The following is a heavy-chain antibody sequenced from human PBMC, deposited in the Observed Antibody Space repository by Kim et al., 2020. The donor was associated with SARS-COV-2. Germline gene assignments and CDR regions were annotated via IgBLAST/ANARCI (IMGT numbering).Heavy chain of an antibody. J-gene: IGHJ5*02. V-gene: IGHV4-39*07. Sequence: PALQSRVPISVDTAKNQFSLKRSSVTAADTAVYYCARLFRGAPNWFDPWGQGTLVTVSS. D-gene: IGHD3-10*01. CDR3: ARLFRGAPNWFDP.